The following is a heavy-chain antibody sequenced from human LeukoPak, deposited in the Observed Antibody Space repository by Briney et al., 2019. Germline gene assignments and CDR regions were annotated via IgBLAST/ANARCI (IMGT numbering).Heavy chain of an antibody. V-gene: IGHV5-51*01. CDR3: ATRMVYEVKYYYYYMDV. Sequence: GESLKISCKGSGYRFSSYWIGWVRQMPGKGLEWMGIIYPGDSHTRYSPSFHGQVTISADKSISTAYLRWSSLKASDTAMYYCATRMVYEVKYYYYYMDVWGKGTTVTVSS. J-gene: IGHJ6*03. CDR1: GYRFSSYW. D-gene: IGHD2-8*01. CDR2: IYPGDSHT.